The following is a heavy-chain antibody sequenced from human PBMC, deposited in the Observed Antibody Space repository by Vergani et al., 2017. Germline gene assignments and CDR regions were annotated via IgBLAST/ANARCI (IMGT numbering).Heavy chain of an antibody. V-gene: IGHV1-69*01. Sequence: QVQLVQSGAEVKKPGSSVKVSCKASVGTFSSYTISWVRQAPGQGLEWMGGIIPIMGTAKYAQKFQGRVTISADESTSTAYMERNSLRSEDTAVYYCARLRPADYWGQGSLVTVSS. CDR1: VGTFSSYT. CDR2: IIPIMGTA. CDR3: ARLRPADY. J-gene: IGHJ4*02. D-gene: IGHD2-2*01.